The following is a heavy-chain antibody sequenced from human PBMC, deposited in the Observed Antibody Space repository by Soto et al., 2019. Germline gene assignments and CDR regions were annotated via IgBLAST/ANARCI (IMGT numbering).Heavy chain of an antibody. Sequence: GGSLRLSCAASGFTFSSYGMHWVRQAPGKGLEWVAVIWYDGSNKYYADSVKGRFTISRDNSNNTLYLQMKSLRAEDTAVFFCARAGPAAAGGLNWFDPWGQGTLVTVS. J-gene: IGHJ5*02. D-gene: IGHD6-13*01. CDR1: GFTFSSYG. CDR3: ARAGPAAAGGLNWFDP. V-gene: IGHV3-33*01. CDR2: IWYDGSNK.